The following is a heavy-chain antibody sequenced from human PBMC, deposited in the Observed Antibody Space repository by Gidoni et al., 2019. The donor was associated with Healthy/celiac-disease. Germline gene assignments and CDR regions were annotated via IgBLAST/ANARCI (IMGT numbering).Heavy chain of an antibody. D-gene: IGHD3-22*01. Sequence: QVQLVESGGGVVQPGRSLRLSCAASGFPFSSYGMHWVRQDPGKGLEWVEVIWYDGSNKYYADSVKGRFTISRENSKNTLYLQMNSLRAEDTAVYYCAREAYDSSGSFDYWGQGTLVTVSS. V-gene: IGHV3-33*01. CDR1: GFPFSSYG. CDR3: AREAYDSSGSFDY. J-gene: IGHJ4*02. CDR2: IWYDGSNK.